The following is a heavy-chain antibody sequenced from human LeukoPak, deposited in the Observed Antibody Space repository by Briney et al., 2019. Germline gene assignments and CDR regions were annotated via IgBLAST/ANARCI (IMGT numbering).Heavy chain of an antibody. Sequence: GGSLRLSCAASGFTFSNAWMSWVRQAPGKGLEWVGRIKSKTDGGTTDYAAPVKGRFTISRDDSKNTLYLQMNSLKTEDTAVYYCTTDLGLSTVTRYYFDYWGQGTLVTVSS. J-gene: IGHJ4*02. V-gene: IGHV3-15*01. CDR3: TTDLGLSTVTRYYFDY. D-gene: IGHD4-17*01. CDR1: GFTFSNAW. CDR2: IKSKTDGGTT.